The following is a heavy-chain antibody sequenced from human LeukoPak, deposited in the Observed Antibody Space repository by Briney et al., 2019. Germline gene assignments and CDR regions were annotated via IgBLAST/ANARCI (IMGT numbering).Heavy chain of an antibody. V-gene: IGHV3-9*01. D-gene: IGHD6-13*01. CDR3: AKDIRAYSSSWYYFDY. J-gene: IGHJ4*02. CDR1: GFTFDDYA. CDR2: ISWNSGSI. Sequence: PGRSLRLSCAASGFTFDDYAMHWVRQAPGKSLEWVSGISWNSGSIGYADSVKGRFTISRDNAKNSLYLQMNSLRAEDTALYYCAKDIRAYSSSWYYFDYWGQGTLVTVSS.